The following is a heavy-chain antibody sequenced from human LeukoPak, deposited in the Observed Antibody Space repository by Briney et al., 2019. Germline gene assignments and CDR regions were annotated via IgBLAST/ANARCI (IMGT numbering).Heavy chain of an antibody. CDR2: IYSGGST. CDR1: GFTVSSNY. Sequence: GGSLRLSCAASGFTVSSNYMSWVRQAPGKGLEWVSVIYSGGSTYYADSVKGRFTISRHDPKNTLYLQMNSLRPEDTAVYYCARLEMATITHAFDIWGQGAMVTVSS. D-gene: IGHD5-24*01. CDR3: ARLEMATITHAFDI. V-gene: IGHV3-53*04. J-gene: IGHJ3*02.